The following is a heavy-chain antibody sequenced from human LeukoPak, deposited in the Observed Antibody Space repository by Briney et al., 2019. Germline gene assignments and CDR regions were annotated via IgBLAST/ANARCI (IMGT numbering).Heavy chain of an antibody. CDR1: GGTFSSYA. V-gene: IGHV1-69*13. J-gene: IGHJ5*02. D-gene: IGHD2-2*01. CDR3: ARDVVPAATRTFWFDP. CDR2: IIPIFGTA. Sequence: GASVKVSCKASGGTFSSYAISWVRQAPGQGLEWMGGIIPIFGTANYAQKFQGRVTITADESTSTAYMELSSLRSEDTAVYYCARDVVPAATRTFWFDPWGQGTLVTVSS.